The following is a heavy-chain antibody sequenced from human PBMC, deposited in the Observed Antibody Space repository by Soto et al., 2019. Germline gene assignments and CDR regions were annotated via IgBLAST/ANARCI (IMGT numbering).Heavy chain of an antibody. V-gene: IGHV3-33*01. D-gene: IGHD2-21*02. CDR2: IWYDGSNK. CDR3: ARELAYCGGDCYAPLGY. CDR1: GFTFSSYG. Sequence: QVQLVESGGGVVQPGRSLRLSCAASGFTFSSYGMHWVRQAPGKGLEWVAVIWYDGSNKYYADSVKGRFTISRDNSKNXXYLQMNSLRAEDTAVYYCARELAYCGGDCYAPLGYWGQGTLVTVSS. J-gene: IGHJ4*02.